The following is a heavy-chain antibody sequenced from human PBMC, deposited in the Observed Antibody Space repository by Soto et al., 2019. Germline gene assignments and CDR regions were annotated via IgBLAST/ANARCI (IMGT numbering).Heavy chain of an antibody. J-gene: IGHJ4*02. Sequence: GGSLRLSCSASGFTFSSYAMHWVRQAPGKGLEYVSAISSNGGSTYYADSVKGRFTISRDNSKNTLYLQMSSLRAEDTAVYYCVKSPGIAVAGGFDYWGQGTLVTVSS. CDR1: GFTFSSYA. CDR3: VKSPGIAVAGGFDY. CDR2: ISSNGGST. D-gene: IGHD6-19*01. V-gene: IGHV3-64D*08.